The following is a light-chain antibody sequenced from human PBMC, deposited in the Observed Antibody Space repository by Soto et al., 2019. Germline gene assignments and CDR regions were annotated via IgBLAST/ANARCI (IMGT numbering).Light chain of an antibody. CDR2: GAS. Sequence: EIVMTQSPATLSVSPGERVTLSCRASQSVSNNLAWYQQKPGQAPRLLIYGASTRATGVPARFSGSGSGTEFSLTIDSPQSEDFAVYYCQQSSDWPPFTFGQGTRLEIK. CDR1: QSVSNN. J-gene: IGKJ5*01. V-gene: IGKV3-15*01. CDR3: QQSSDWPPFT.